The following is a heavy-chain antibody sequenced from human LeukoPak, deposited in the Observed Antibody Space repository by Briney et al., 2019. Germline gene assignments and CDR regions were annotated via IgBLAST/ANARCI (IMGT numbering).Heavy chain of an antibody. D-gene: IGHD5-12*01. Sequence: ASVKVSCKASRYTFTDYYIHWVRQAPGQGLEWMGWIDPNSGGTNFAQKFQGRVTMTTDTSITTAYMELTRLRSDDTAVYYCANWAATIRNFNYWGQGTLVTVSS. CDR3: ANWAATIRNFNY. CDR2: IDPNSGGT. CDR1: RYTFTDYY. J-gene: IGHJ4*02. V-gene: IGHV1-2*02.